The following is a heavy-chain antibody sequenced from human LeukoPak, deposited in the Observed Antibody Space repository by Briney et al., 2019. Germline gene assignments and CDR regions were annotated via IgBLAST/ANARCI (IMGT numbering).Heavy chain of an antibody. CDR2: INWNGGST. CDR1: GFTFDDYG. Sequence: GGSLRLSCAASGFTFDDYGMSWVRQAPGKGLEWVSGINWNGGSTGYADSVKGRFTISRDNAKNSLYLQMNSLRAEDTALYYCARGGAHCSGGSCYSENYYMDVWGKGTTVTVSS. J-gene: IGHJ6*03. D-gene: IGHD2-15*01. CDR3: ARGGAHCSGGSCYSENYYMDV. V-gene: IGHV3-20*04.